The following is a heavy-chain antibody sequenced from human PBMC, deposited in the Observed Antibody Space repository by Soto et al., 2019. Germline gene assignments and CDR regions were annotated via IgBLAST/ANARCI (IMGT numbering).Heavy chain of an antibody. J-gene: IGHJ5*02. Sequence: SETLSLTCTVSGTSIRSSSYYWDWLRQPPGKGLEWIGSVYSTGGTFYNPSLKSRVTISLDTSKNQFSLKMRSVTAAYTAVYYCASRGNSDLFGPWGQGTLVTVSS. V-gene: IGHV4-39*01. CDR1: GTSIRSSSYY. CDR3: ASRGNSDLFGP. CDR2: VYSTGGT. D-gene: IGHD3-3*01.